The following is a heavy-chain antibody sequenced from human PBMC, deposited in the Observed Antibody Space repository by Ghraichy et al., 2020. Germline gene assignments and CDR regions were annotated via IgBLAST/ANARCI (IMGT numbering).Heavy chain of an antibody. Sequence: GGSLRLSCVASGFTFSGYWMNWVRQAPGRGLVWVSRIKSDGSSTIYADSLKGRFTISRDNAKNTLYLQMNSLRVEDTAVYYCAREYCRGGSCFFGTGGSQLDYRDHRTLLTVS. CDR1: GFTFSGYW. CDR3: AREYCRGGSCFFGTGGSQLDY. D-gene: IGHD2-15*01. CDR2: IKSDGSST. V-gene: IGHV3-74*01. J-gene: IGHJ4*01.